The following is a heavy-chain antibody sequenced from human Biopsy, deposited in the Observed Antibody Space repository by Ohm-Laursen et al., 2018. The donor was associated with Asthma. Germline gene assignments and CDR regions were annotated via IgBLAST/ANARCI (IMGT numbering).Heavy chain of an antibody. CDR1: GRTFSNFA. D-gene: IGHD6-19*01. V-gene: IGHV1-69*01. J-gene: IGHJ6*02. CDR2: IMTVFATT. CDR3: ARCQVGYSSGWSLLLKKIYYAGTDV. Sequence: SSVYVACKAPGRTFSNFAISWVRQPPGQWLEWLRLIMTVFATTNYSQKFQGRVTLTADESTSTAYIEATSLRSEDTAIYYCARCQVGYSSGWSLLLKKIYYAGTDVWGQGTAVTVSS.